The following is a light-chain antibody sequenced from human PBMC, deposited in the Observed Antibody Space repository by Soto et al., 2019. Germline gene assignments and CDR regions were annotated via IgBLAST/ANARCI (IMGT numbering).Light chain of an antibody. CDR1: QSISSY. CDR2: AAS. V-gene: IGKV1-39*01. CDR3: QQSYSTPA. Sequence: DIQMTQSPSSLSASVGDRVTITCRASQSISSYLNWYQQKPGKAPKLLIYAASSLLSGVPSRFSGSGSGTDFTLTISSLQPEDFATYYCQQSYSTPAFGGGTKVEIK. J-gene: IGKJ4*01.